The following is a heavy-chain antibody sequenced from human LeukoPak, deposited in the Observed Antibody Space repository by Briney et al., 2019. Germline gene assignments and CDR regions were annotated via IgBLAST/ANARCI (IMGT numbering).Heavy chain of an antibody. CDR3: ARGPATAIPNNWFDP. Sequence: GGSLRLSCAASGFTFSSYWMHWVRQAPGKGLVWVSRINSDGSSTIYADSVKGRFTISRDNAKNTLYLQMNSLRAEDTAVYYCARGPATAIPNNWFDPWGQGTLVTVSS. V-gene: IGHV3-74*01. CDR2: INSDGSST. J-gene: IGHJ5*02. D-gene: IGHD2-2*02. CDR1: GFTFSSYW.